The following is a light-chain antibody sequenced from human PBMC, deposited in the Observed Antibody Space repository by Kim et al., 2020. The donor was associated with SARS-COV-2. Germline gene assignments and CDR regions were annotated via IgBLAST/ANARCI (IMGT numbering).Light chain of an antibody. V-gene: IGKV3-20*01. J-gene: IGKJ4*01. Sequence: ETVLTQSPGTLSLSPGERATLSCRASQSVSSSYLAWYQQKPGQAPRLLIYGASSRATDIPDRFSGSGSGTDFTLTISRLEPEDFAVHYCQQYDTSPLTFGGGTKVDIK. CDR1: QSVSSSY. CDR3: QQYDTSPLT. CDR2: GAS.